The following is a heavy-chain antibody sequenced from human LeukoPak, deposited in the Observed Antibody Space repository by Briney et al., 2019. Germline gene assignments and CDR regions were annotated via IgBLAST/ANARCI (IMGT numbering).Heavy chain of an antibody. CDR2: INPNSGGT. CDR1: GYTFTGYY. CDR3: ARGPIVTMVRGVIIPRDH. Sequence: GASVKVSCKASGYTFTGYYMHWVRQAPGQGLEWMGWINPNSGGTNYAQKFQGWVTMTRDTSISTAYMELSRLRSDDTAVYYCARGPIVTMVRGVIIPRDHWGQGTLVTVSS. V-gene: IGHV1-2*04. D-gene: IGHD3-10*01. J-gene: IGHJ4*02.